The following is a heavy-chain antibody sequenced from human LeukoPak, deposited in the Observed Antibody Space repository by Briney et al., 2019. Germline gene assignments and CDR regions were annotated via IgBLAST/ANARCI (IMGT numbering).Heavy chain of an antibody. D-gene: IGHD3-22*01. CDR3: VRGNYDSNGFSNPFDI. CDR1: GASISSSY. J-gene: IGHJ3*02. Sequence: SETLSLTCSVSGASISSSYWSWIRQSPGKGLEWIGYIHYSGHTDATPSLKSRVTMSVDMSKNHFSLKLTSVTAADTAVYYCVRGNYDSNGFSNPFDIWGQGTVVTVAS. V-gene: IGHV4-59*01. CDR2: IHYSGHT.